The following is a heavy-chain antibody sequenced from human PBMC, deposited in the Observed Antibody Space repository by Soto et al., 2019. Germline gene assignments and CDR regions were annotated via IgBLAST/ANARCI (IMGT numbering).Heavy chain of an antibody. CDR1: GGTFSSYA. CDR2: IIPIFGTA. D-gene: IGHD3-22*01. V-gene: IGHV1-69*13. Sequence: SVKVSCKASGGTFSSYAISWVRQAPGQGLEWMGGIIPIFGTANYAQKFQGRVTITADESTSTAYMELSSLRSEDTAVYYCARDRVYYYDSSGPAYFQHWGQGTLVTVSS. CDR3: ARDRVYYYDSSGPAYFQH. J-gene: IGHJ1*01.